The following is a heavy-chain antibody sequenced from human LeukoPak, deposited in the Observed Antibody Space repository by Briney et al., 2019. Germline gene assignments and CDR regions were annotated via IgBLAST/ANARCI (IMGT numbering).Heavy chain of an antibody. J-gene: IGHJ5*02. D-gene: IGHD4-17*01. CDR3: ARSGPRYYGDYLGWFDP. V-gene: IGHV4-59*01. CDR2: IYYSGST. Sequence: SETLSLTCPVSGGSISSYYWSWIRQPPGKGLEWIGYIYYSGSTNYNPSLKSRVTISVDTSKNQFSLKLSSVTAADTAVYYCARSGPRYYGDYLGWFDPWGQGTLVTVSS. CDR1: GGSISSYY.